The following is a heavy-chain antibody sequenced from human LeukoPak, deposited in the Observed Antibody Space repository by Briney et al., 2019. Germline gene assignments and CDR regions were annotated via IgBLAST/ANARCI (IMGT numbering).Heavy chain of an antibody. CDR2: IKSKTDGGTT. V-gene: IGHV3-15*01. J-gene: IGHJ4*02. CDR3: TSRYCSSTSCHHDY. CDR1: GFTFSNAW. Sequence: GGSLRLSCAASGFTFSNAWMSWVRQAPGKGLEWVGRIKSKTDGGTTDYAAPVKGRFTISRDDSKNTAYLQMNSLKTEDTAVYYCTSRYCSSTSCHHDYWGQGTLVTVSS. D-gene: IGHD2-2*01.